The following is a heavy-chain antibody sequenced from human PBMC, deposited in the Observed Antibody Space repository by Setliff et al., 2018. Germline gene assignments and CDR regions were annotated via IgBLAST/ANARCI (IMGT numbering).Heavy chain of an antibody. V-gene: IGHV4-31*03. CDR3: ARHHRGVIISWFDP. D-gene: IGHD3-10*01. Sequence: SETLSLTCTVSGGSISSGGYYWSWIRQHPGKGLEWIGYIYYSGSTYYNPSPKSRVTISVDTSKNQFSLKLSSVTAADTAVYYCARHHRGVIISWFDPWGQGTLVTVSS. J-gene: IGHJ5*02. CDR2: IYYSGST. CDR1: GGSISSGGYY.